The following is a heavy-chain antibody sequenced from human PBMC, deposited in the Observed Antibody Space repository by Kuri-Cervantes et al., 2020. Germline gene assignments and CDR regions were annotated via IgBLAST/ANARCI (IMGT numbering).Heavy chain of an antibody. Sequence: GESLKISCAASGFTFSSYGMHWVRQAPGKGLEWVAVIWYDGSNKYYADSVKGRFTISRDNSKNTLYLQINSLRGEDTAVYYCARGHSSGWYAGSNYGLDVWGQGTTVTVSS. J-gene: IGHJ6*02. CDR3: ARGHSSGWYAGSNYGLDV. CDR1: GFTFSSYG. D-gene: IGHD6-19*01. CDR2: IWYDGSNK. V-gene: IGHV3-33*01.